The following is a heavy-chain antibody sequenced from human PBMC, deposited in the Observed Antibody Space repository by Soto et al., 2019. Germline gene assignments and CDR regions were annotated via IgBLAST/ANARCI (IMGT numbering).Heavy chain of an antibody. Sequence: EVQLVESGGGLVQPGGSLRLSCAASEFAFSTYWMTWVRQAPGKGLEWVANIRKDGSVKYYVDSVKGRFTISRDNAKDSLYLQMNNLRAEDTAVYYCARAVAPSSDYYYDAFDVWGQGTLVTVSS. CDR1: EFAFSTYW. CDR2: IRKDGSVK. J-gene: IGHJ3*01. V-gene: IGHV3-7*03. D-gene: IGHD3-22*01. CDR3: ARAVAPSSDYYYDAFDV.